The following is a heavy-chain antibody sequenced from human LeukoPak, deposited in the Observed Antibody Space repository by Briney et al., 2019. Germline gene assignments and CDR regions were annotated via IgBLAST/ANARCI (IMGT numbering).Heavy chain of an antibody. J-gene: IGHJ4*02. D-gene: IGHD2-15*01. CDR3: ARGAPGSYCSGGSCPYFDY. V-gene: IGHV1-8*01. CDR1: XXXXXXXX. Sequence: GASVKVSXXXXXXXXXXXXINWVRQATGQGLEWMGWMNPNSGNTGYAQKFQGRVTMTRNTSISTAYMELSSLRSEDTAVYYCARGAPGSYCSGGSCPYFDYWGQGTLISVSS. CDR2: MNPNSGNT.